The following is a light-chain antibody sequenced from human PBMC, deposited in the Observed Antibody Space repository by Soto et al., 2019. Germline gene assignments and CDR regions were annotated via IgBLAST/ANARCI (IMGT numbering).Light chain of an antibody. CDR1: SSDVGGYDY. Sequence: QSVLTQPASVSASPGQSITISCTGTSSDVGGYDYVSWYQHHPGKAPKLMIYDVSNRPSGVSNRFSGSKSGNTASLTISGLQAEDEADYYCSSYTSSSLYVFGTGTKVTVL. CDR3: SSYTSSSLYV. CDR2: DVS. J-gene: IGLJ1*01. V-gene: IGLV2-14*03.